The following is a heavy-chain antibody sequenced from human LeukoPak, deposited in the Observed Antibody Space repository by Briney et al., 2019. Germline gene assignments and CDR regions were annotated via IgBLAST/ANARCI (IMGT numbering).Heavy chain of an antibody. CDR1: GFRTIGYG. J-gene: IGHJ3*02. CDR2: IDTSSSRI. D-gene: IGHD3-9*01. V-gene: IGHV3-48*02. CDR3: ATDFDWAFNI. Sequence: GGSLRLSGAASGFRTIGYGMNWVRQAPGKRLEWVSYIDTSSSRIHYADSVKGRFTISRDDAKNSLYLQMNSLRDEDTAVYYCATDFDWAFNIWGQGTMVTVSS.